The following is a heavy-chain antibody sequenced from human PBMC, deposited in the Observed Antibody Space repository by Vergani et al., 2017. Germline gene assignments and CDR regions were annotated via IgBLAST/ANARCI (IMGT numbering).Heavy chain of an antibody. CDR2: IYYSGST. J-gene: IGHJ5*01. Sequence: QVQLQESGPGLVKPSQTLSLTCTVSGGPISSGSYYWSWIRQPPGKGLEWIGSIYYSGSTNYNPSLKSRVTISVDTSKNQFSLKLSAVTAADTAVYYCARDRWSSSWYGSDSWGQGTLVTVSS. CDR1: GGPISSGSYY. CDR3: ARDRWSSSWYGSDS. D-gene: IGHD6-13*01. V-gene: IGHV4-61*01.